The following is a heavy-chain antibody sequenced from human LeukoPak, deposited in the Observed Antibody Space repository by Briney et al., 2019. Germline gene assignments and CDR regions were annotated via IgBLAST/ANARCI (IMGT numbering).Heavy chain of an antibody. CDR2: IYYSGST. D-gene: IGHD1-26*01. Sequence: PSETLSLTCTVSGGSISSYYWSCIRQPPGKGREWIGHIYYSGSTHYNPSPKSRVTISVDTSKNQFSLKLSSVTAADTVIYYCARGPFRGTGDGALDIWGQGTMVTVS. CDR1: GGSISSYY. CDR3: ARGPFRGTGDGALDI. J-gene: IGHJ3*02. V-gene: IGHV4-59*01.